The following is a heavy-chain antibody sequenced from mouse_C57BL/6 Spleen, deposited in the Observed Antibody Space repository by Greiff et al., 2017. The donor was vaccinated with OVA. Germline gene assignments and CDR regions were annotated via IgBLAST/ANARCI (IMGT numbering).Heavy chain of an antibody. CDR3: ARSMVTTRVYYAMDY. J-gene: IGHJ4*01. Sequence: EVQVVESGGGLVQPGGSLKLSCAASGFTFSDYYMYWVRQTPEKRLEWVAYISNGGGSTYYPDTVKGRFTISRDNAKNTLYLQMSRLKSEDTAMYYCARSMVTTRVYYAMDYWGQGTSVTVSS. CDR2: ISNGGGST. V-gene: IGHV5-12*01. D-gene: IGHD2-2*01. CDR1: GFTFSDYY.